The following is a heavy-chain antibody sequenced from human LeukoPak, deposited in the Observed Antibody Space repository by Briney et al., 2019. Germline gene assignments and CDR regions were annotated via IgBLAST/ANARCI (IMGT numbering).Heavy chain of an antibody. D-gene: IGHD2-2*01. V-gene: IGHV3-11*01. CDR2: ISSSGSTI. CDR3: ARGELKYQLPRPPTELFDY. Sequence: PGGSLRLSCAASGFTFSDYYMSWIRQAPGKGLEWVSYISSSGSTIYYADSVKGRFTISRDNAKNSLYLQMNSLRAEDTAVYYCARGELKYQLPRPPTELFDYWGQGTLATVSS. CDR1: GFTFSDYY. J-gene: IGHJ4*02.